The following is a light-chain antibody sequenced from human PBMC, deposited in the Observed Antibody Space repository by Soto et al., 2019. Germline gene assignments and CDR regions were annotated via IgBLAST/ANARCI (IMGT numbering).Light chain of an antibody. CDR1: QSVTNSY. V-gene: IGKV3-20*01. J-gene: IGKJ1*01. CDR2: GAT. CDR3: PQYGSSPWT. Sequence: EIVLTQSPGTLSLSPGERATLSCRASQSVTNSYIAWYQQKPGQAPRLLVYGATSRATGIPDRFTGSGSGTEFTLTITRLEPEDFGVYSCPQYGSSPWTFGQGTKLEIK.